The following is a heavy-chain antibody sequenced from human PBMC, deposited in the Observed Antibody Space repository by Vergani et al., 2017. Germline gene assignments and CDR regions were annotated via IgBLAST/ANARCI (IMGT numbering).Heavy chain of an antibody. Sequence: QVKLQESGPGLLKPSQTLSLTCTVSGESIRSGSHYWSWIRQPAGKGPEWIGHIHTGGSTDLNPSFKSRVSISVDKSKNQFSLKLSSVTAADTGVYYCARVYIHDYGEYFDYWGQGTLVTVSS. CDR2: IHTGGST. J-gene: IGHJ4*02. D-gene: IGHD4-17*01. V-gene: IGHV4-61*02. CDR3: ARVYIHDYGEYFDY. CDR1: GESIRSGSHY.